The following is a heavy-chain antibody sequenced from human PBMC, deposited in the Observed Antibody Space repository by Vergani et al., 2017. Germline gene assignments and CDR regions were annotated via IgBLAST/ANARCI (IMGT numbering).Heavy chain of an antibody. J-gene: IGHJ5*02. CDR2: IIPIFGTA. CDR1: GGTFSSYA. Sequence: QVQLVQSGAEVKKPGSSVKVSCKASGGTFSSYAISWVRQAPGQGLEWMGGIIPIFGTANYAQKVQGRVTITADKSTSTAYMELSSLRSEDTAGYYCAGVNRVSSSWYGNWFVPWGQGTLVTVSS. D-gene: IGHD6-13*01. V-gene: IGHV1-69*06. CDR3: AGVNRVSSSWYGNWFVP.